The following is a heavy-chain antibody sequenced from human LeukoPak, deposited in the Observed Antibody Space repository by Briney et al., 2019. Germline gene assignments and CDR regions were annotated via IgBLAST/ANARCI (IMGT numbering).Heavy chain of an antibody. D-gene: IGHD1-26*01. V-gene: IGHV3-23*01. J-gene: IGHJ4*02. CDR3: AKAGSIRFDY. CDR1: GFAFSSSA. CDR2: ISGSGRGGRT. Sequence: GGSLRLSCAASGFAFSSSAMSWVRQAPGKGLEWVSGISGSGRGGRTYYADSVKGRFTISRDNSKNTLYLQMNSLRAEDTAVYYCAKAGSIRFDYWGQGTLVTVSS.